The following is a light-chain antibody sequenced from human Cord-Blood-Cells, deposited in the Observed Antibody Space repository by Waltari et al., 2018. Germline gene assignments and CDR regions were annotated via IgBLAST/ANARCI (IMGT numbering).Light chain of an antibody. CDR2: EVS. Sequence: SALTQPASVSGSPGQYITISCTGTSSDVSSSNLVSWDQQHPGKAPKLMIYEVSKRPSGVSNRFSGSKSGNTASLTISGLQAEDEADYYCCSYAGSSTFVFGTGTKVTVL. CDR1: SSDVSSSNL. CDR3: CSYAGSSTFV. V-gene: IGLV2-23*02. J-gene: IGLJ1*01.